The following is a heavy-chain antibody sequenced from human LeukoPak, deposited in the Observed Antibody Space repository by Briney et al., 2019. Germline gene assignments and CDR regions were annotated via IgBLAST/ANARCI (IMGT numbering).Heavy chain of an antibody. Sequence: SETLSLTCTVSGGSISTNYWNWIRQPAGKGLEWIGRIYVTGTTYYNPSLKSRLTMSVDASRNQFFLNLGSVTAADTAVYYCARGGPDLAREYFQYWGQGTLVTVS. D-gene: IGHD5-12*01. CDR3: ARGGPDLAREYFQY. J-gene: IGHJ1*01. CDR2: IYVTGTT. CDR1: GGSISTNY. V-gene: IGHV4-4*07.